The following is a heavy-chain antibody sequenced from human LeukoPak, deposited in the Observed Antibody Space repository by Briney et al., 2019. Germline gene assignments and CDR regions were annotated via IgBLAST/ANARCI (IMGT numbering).Heavy chain of an antibody. CDR3: ARDSRTRFDY. Sequence: GGSLRLSCAASEFTFSSYTMNWVRQAPGKGLEWVSSISSSSSYIHYVDSVKGRFTISRDNAKNSLYLQMNSLRAEDTAVYYCARDSRTRFDYWGQGTLVTVSS. CDR1: EFTFSSYT. CDR2: ISSSSSYI. J-gene: IGHJ4*02. V-gene: IGHV3-21*01.